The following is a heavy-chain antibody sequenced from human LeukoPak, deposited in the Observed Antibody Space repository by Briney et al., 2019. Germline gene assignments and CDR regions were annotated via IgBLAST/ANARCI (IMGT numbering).Heavy chain of an antibody. J-gene: IGHJ5*02. CDR2: ISGSGGST. Sequence: GGSLRLSCAASGFTFSSYAMSWVRQAPGKGLEWVSAISGSGGSTYYADSVKGRFTISRDNSKNTLYLQMNSLRAEDTAVYYCAKDRSRSGWLLNWFDPWGQGTLVTVSS. D-gene: IGHD6-19*01. CDR3: AKDRSRSGWLLNWFDP. V-gene: IGHV3-23*01. CDR1: GFTFSSYA.